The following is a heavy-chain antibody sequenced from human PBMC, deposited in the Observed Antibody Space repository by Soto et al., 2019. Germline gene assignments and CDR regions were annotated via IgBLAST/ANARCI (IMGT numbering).Heavy chain of an antibody. Sequence: PGESLKISCKGSGYSFTNYWIHWVRQMPGKGLEWMGRIDPDDSYTNYSPSFQGHVTISVDKSISTAYLQWSSLRASDTAIYYCARLPPPTYCSGSTCSGYWGQGTLVTVSS. J-gene: IGHJ4*02. CDR3: ARLPPPTYCSGSTCSGY. D-gene: IGHD2-15*01. CDR1: GYSFTNYW. V-gene: IGHV5-10-1*01. CDR2: IDPDDSYT.